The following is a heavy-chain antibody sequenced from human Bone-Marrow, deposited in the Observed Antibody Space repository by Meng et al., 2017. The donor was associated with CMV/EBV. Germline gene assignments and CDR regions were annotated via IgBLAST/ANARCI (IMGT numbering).Heavy chain of an antibody. J-gene: IGHJ5*02. CDR3: ARDRSMVRGGYNWFDP. CDR2: ISSSGSTI. D-gene: IGHD3-10*01. V-gene: IGHV3-11*04. CDR1: GFTFSDYY. Sequence: GESLKISCAASGFTFSDYYMSWIRQAPGKGLEWVSYISSSGSTIYYADSVKGRFTISRDNAKNSLYLKMNSLRAEDTAVYYCARDRSMVRGGYNWFDPWGQGSLVTVSS.